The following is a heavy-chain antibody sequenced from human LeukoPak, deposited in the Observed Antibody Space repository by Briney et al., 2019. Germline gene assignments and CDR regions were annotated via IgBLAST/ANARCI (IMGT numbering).Heavy chain of an antibody. Sequence: PSETLSLTCTVSGGSISSYYWSWIRQPPGKGLEWIGYIYYSGSTNYNPSLKSRVTISVDTSKNQFSLKLSSVTAADTAVYYCAREGAYCGGDCYSGYFDYWGQGTLVTVSS. CDR2: IYYSGST. J-gene: IGHJ4*02. V-gene: IGHV4-59*01. D-gene: IGHD2-21*02. CDR3: AREGAYCGGDCYSGYFDY. CDR1: GGSISSYY.